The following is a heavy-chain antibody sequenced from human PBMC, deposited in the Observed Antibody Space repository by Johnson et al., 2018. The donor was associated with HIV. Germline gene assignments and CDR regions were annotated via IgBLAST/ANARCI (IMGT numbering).Heavy chain of an antibody. D-gene: IGHD5-18*01. CDR2: IRYDGSEK. Sequence: QMQLVESGGGVVQPGGSLRLSCAASRFTFSSYGMHWVRQAPGKGLEWVTFIRYDGSEKYFADSVKGRFTISRDNSKNTLYLQMTSLRAEDTAVYYCATVGGYSYGESWGQGTMVTVSS. CDR3: ATVGGYSYGES. CDR1: RFTFSSYG. V-gene: IGHV3-30*02. J-gene: IGHJ3*01.